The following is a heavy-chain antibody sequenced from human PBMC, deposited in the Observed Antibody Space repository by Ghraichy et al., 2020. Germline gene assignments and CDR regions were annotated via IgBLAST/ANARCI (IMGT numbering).Heavy chain of an antibody. CDR3: AKDAEFVRDIAFDYYYHGMDV. CDR2: ILYDGSNK. Sequence: GGSLRLSCAASGFTFSRYGMHWVRQAPGKGLEWVAVILYDGSNKYYADSVKGRFTISRDNFKNTLYLQMNSLRAEDTAVYYCAKDAEFVRDIAFDYYYHGMDVWGHGATVTVSS. V-gene: IGHV3-30*18. D-gene: IGHD5-12*01. CDR1: GFTFSRYG. J-gene: IGHJ6*02.